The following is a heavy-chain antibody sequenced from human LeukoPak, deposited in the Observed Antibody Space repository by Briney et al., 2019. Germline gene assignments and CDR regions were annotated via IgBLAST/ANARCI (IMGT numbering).Heavy chain of an antibody. CDR2: IYYSGST. J-gene: IGHJ4*02. V-gene: IGHV4-39*01. D-gene: IGHD3-22*01. CDR1: GGSISSSSYY. Sequence: PSETLSLTCTVSGGSISSSSYYWGWIRQPQGKGMEWIGSIYYSGSTYYNPSLKSRVTISVDTSKNQFSLKLSSVTAADTAVYYCARHSFFYDSSGYLEYWGQGTLATISS. CDR3: ARHSFFYDSSGYLEY.